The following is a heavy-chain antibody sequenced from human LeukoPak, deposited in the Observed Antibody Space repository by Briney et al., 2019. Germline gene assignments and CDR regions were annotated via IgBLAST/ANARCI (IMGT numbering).Heavy chain of an antibody. CDR1: GFTFSSYW. J-gene: IGHJ4*02. Sequence: PGGSLRLSCAASGFTFSSYWMSWVRQAPGKGLEWVANIKQDGSEKYYVDSVKGRFTISRDNAKNLLYLQMNSLRAEDTAVYYCARDSDYGDYARYWGQGTLFTVPS. CDR2: IKQDGSEK. D-gene: IGHD4-17*01. CDR3: ARDSDYGDYARY. V-gene: IGHV3-7*04.